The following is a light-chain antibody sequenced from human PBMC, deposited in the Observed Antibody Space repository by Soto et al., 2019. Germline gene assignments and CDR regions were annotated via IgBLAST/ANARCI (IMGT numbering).Light chain of an antibody. Sequence: EIVLTQSPGPLSLSPGERATLSCRASQSVSSNYLAWYQQKPGQAPRLLIYGASRRATGIPDRLSGSGSGTDFNLTFSRLEPEDFAVYYCQFYVTSPFTCGPGTKVDSK. CDR2: GAS. V-gene: IGKV3-20*01. CDR1: QSVSSNY. J-gene: IGKJ3*01. CDR3: QFYVTSPFT.